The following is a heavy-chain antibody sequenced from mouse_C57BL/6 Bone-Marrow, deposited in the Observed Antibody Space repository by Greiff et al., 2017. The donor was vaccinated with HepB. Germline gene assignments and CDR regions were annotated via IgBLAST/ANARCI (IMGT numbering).Heavy chain of an antibody. V-gene: IGHV5-6*01. J-gene: IGHJ3*01. D-gene: IGHD2-4*01. CDR3: ARHDRAACFFYDYGAY. CDR1: GFTFSSYG. Sequence: EVMLVESGGDLVKPGGSLKLSCAASGFTFSSYGMSWVRQTPDKRLEWVATISSGGSYTYYPDSVKGRFTISRDNAKNTLYLQMSSLKSEDTAMYYCARHDRAACFFYDYGAYWGQGTLVTVSA. CDR2: ISSGGSYT.